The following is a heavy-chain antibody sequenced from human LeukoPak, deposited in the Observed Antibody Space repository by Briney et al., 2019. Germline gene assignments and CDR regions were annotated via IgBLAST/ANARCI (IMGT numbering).Heavy chain of an antibody. CDR2: ISGSGGST. J-gene: IGHJ4*02. D-gene: IGHD4-17*01. V-gene: IGHV3-23*01. CDR1: GFTFTNAW. Sequence: GGSLRLSCAASGFTFTNAWMNWVRQAPGKGLEWVSAISGSGGSTYYADSVKGRFTISRDNSKNTLYLQMNSLRAEDTALYYCARSGDYGESFDSWGQGTLVTVSS. CDR3: ARSGDYGESFDS.